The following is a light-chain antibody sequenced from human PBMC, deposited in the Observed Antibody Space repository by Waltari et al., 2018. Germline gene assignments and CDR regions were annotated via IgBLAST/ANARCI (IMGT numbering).Light chain of an antibody. J-gene: IGLJ1*01. CDR2: DVS. V-gene: IGLV2-14*03. Sequence: QSALTQPASVSGSPGQSITISCTVTSSDVGGYNYVSWYQHHPGKAPKLMIYDVSNRPSGVSNRFSGSKSGNTASLTISGLQAEDEADYYCSSYTSSSTYVFGTGTKVTVL. CDR3: SSYTSSSTYV. CDR1: SSDVGGYNY.